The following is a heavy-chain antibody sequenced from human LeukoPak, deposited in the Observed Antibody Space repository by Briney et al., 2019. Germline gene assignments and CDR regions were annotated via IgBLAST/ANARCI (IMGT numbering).Heavy chain of an antibody. Sequence: GGSLRLSCAASGFTFSSYWMSWVRQAPGKGLEWVANIKQDGSEKYYVDSVKGRFTISRDNAKNSLYLQMNSLRAEDTAVYYCARDVSSGWYGDDYWGQGTLVTVPS. V-gene: IGHV3-7*03. CDR2: IKQDGSEK. CDR3: ARDVSSGWYGDDY. CDR1: GFTFSSYW. D-gene: IGHD6-19*01. J-gene: IGHJ4*02.